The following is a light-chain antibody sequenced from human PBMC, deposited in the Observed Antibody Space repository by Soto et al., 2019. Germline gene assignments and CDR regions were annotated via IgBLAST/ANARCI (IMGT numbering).Light chain of an antibody. CDR2: AAS. V-gene: IGKV3-20*01. CDR3: QQHGISPRT. J-gene: IGKJ4*01. CDR1: QSVGSNY. Sequence: EIVLTQSPGTLSLSPGERATLSCRASQSVGSNYLAWYQQKPDQAPRLLFYAASSRATGIPDRFSGSGSGTDFTLTISSLESEDFGVYYCQQHGISPRTFGGGTKVEIK.